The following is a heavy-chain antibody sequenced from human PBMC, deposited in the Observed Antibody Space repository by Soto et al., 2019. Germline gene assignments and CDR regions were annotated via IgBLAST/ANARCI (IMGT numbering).Heavy chain of an antibody. V-gene: IGHV3-7*01. CDR1: GFTFNRDG. CDR3: ARGTGDFVY. Sequence: GGSLRLSCVASGFTFNRDGSSWVRQAPWKGLEWVANIKQDGIENNYVDSVKGRFTISRDNAKNSLYLQMNSLSAEDTAVYYCARGTGDFVYWCQGALIAVSS. J-gene: IGHJ4*02. D-gene: IGHD7-27*01. CDR2: IKQDGIEN.